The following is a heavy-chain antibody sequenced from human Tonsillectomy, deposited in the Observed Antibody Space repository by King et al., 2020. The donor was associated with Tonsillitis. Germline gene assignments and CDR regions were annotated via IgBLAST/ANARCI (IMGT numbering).Heavy chain of an antibody. CDR1: GFTFSSHW. D-gene: IGHD6-13*01. CDR3: ARSRPGSSWYGGDY. CDR2: ISYDGNNE. Sequence: VQLVESGGGLVQPGGSLRLSCAASGFTFSSHWMSWVRQAPGKGLEWMAVISYDGNNEYHADSVKGRFTISRDNSKNTLYLQMNSLRAEDTAVYYCARSRPGSSWYGGDYWGQGTLVTVSS. V-gene: IGHV3-30*03. J-gene: IGHJ4*02.